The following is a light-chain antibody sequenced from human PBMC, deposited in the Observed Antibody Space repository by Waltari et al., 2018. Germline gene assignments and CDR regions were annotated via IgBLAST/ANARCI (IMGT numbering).Light chain of an antibody. CDR1: GNDVGGYNY. Sequence: QSALTQPASVSGSPGQSITISCSGTGNDVGGYNYVSWYQQHPGKVPKLVIYDVTKRPSGVSNGFSGSKSDNAVSLAISGLQPEDEADYYCSSYASSATVIFGGGTKLTVL. CDR2: DVT. CDR3: SSYASSATVI. J-gene: IGLJ2*01. V-gene: IGLV2-14*03.